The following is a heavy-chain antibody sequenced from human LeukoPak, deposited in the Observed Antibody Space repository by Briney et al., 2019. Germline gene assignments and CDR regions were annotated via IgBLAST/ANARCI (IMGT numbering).Heavy chain of an antibody. J-gene: IGHJ4*02. CDR3: ARDLGDAKGY. Sequence: GGSLRLSCAASGFTVSSNYMSWVRQAPGKGLEWVSVIYSGGSTYYADSVKGRLTISRDNSKNTLYLQMNSLRAEHTAVYYCARDLGDAKGYWGQGTLVTVSS. V-gene: IGHV3-53*01. CDR2: IYSGGST. CDR1: GFTVSSNY. D-gene: IGHD7-27*01.